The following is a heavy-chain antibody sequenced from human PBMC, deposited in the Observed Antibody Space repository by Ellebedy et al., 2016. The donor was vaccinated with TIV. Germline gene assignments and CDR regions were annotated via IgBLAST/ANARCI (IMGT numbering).Heavy chain of an antibody. CDR2: IDWDDDT. CDR1: GLSLSSNGMR. V-gene: IGHV2-70*04. J-gene: IGHJ3*02. Sequence: SGPTLVKPTQTLTLTCTLSGLSLSSNGMRVNWIRQAPGKALERLGRIDWDDDTFYSTSLKTRLTISKDTSKNQVVLTMTDMEPVDTTTYYCARKSRDDFDIWGQGTRVTVSS. CDR3: ARKSRDDFDI.